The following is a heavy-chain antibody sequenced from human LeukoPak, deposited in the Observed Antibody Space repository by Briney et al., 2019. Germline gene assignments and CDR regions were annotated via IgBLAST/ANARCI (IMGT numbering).Heavy chain of an antibody. J-gene: IGHJ5*02. CDR3: ARGPQFSGPGWFDP. D-gene: IGHD3-10*01. V-gene: IGHV3-21*01. Sequence: PGGSLRLSCAASGFTFSGYVMTWVRQAPGKGLECVSSITFSSSHIYYADSVKGRFTISRDNTKDSLYLQMNSLRAEDTAIYYWARGPQFSGPGWFDPWGQGTLVTVSS. CDR2: ITFSSSHI. CDR1: GFTFSGYV.